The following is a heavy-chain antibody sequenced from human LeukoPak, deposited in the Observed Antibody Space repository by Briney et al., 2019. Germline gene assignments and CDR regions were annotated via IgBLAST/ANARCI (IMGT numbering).Heavy chain of an antibody. D-gene: IGHD5-24*01. Sequence: GGSPRLSCAAPGFTFSSYWMHWVRQAPGKGLVWVSRINSDGSSTSYADSVKGRFTISRDNAKNTLYLQMNSLRAEDTAVFYCARGTGYNLVDYWGPGTLVTVSS. CDR3: ARGTGYNLVDY. CDR2: INSDGSST. J-gene: IGHJ4*02. CDR1: GFTFSSYW. V-gene: IGHV3-74*01.